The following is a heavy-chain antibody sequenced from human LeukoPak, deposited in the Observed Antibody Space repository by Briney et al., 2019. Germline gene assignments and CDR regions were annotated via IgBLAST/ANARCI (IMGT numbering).Heavy chain of an antibody. V-gene: IGHV3-23*01. Sequence: GGSLRLSCAASGFTFDDYAMSWVRQAPGKGLEWVSAISGSGGSTYYADSVKGRFTISRDNSKNTLYLQMNSLRAEDTAVYYCAKGFGFINAADYWGQGTLVTVSS. CDR2: ISGSGGST. J-gene: IGHJ4*02. CDR1: GFTFDDYA. D-gene: IGHD3-10*01. CDR3: AKGFGFINAADY.